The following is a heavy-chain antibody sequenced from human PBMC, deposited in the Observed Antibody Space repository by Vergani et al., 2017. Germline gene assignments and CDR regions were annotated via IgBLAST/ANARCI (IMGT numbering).Heavy chain of an antibody. V-gene: IGHV3-30*18. Sequence: QVQLVESGGGVVQPGRSLRLSCAASGFTFSSYGMHWVRQAPGKGLEWVAVISYDGSNKYYADSVKGRFTISRDNSKNTLYLQMNSLRAEDTAVYYCAKEKSXFWNSRMFGYYFDYWGQGTLVTVSS. CDR1: GFTFSSYG. CDR3: AKEKSXFWNSRMFGYYFDY. D-gene: IGHD1-7*01. J-gene: IGHJ4*02. CDR2: ISYDGSNK.